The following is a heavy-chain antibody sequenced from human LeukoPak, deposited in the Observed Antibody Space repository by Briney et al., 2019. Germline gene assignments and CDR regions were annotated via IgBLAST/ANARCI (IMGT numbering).Heavy chain of an antibody. CDR3: ARAERVAAAGTGY. V-gene: IGHV3-21*01. J-gene: IGHJ4*02. CDR2: ISSSSSYI. D-gene: IGHD6-13*01. CDR1: GFTFSSYS. Sequence: TGGSLRLSCAASGFTFSSYSMNWVRQAPGKGLEWVSSISSSSSYIYYADSVKGRFTISRDNAKNSLYLQMNSLRAEDTAVYYCARAERVAAAGTGYWGQGTLVTVSS.